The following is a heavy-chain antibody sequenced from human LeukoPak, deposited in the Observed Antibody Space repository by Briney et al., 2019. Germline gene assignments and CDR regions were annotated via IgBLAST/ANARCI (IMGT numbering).Heavy chain of an antibody. CDR2: IWDDGSNN. CDR1: GFTFSSYG. D-gene: IGHD3-10*01. Sequence: GGSLRLSCVASGFTFSSYGMHWVRQAPGKGLEWVALIWDDGSNNYYADSVKGRFTISRDNSKNTLYLQMNSLRAEDTAVYYCAKDHSTHYYGSGTYGPRGYSDYWGQGTLVTVSS. CDR3: AKDHSTHYYGSGTYGPRGYSDY. J-gene: IGHJ4*02. V-gene: IGHV3-33*06.